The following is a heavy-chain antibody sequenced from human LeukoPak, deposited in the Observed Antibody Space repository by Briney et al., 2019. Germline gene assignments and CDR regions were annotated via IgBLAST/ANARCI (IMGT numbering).Heavy chain of an antibody. V-gene: IGHV4-39*07. J-gene: IGHJ4*02. CDR2: GDYSGGT. Sequence: SETLSLTCTVSSDFFSSVTDYWAWIRQPPGKGLEWIASGDYSGGTYYNPSLESRVAISADMSKNQISLKLSSVTAADTALYYCARERGEEYSSGWYKTNFFDTWGQGTRVTVSS. D-gene: IGHD6-19*01. CDR1: SDFFSSVTDY. CDR3: ARERGEEYSSGWYKTNFFDT.